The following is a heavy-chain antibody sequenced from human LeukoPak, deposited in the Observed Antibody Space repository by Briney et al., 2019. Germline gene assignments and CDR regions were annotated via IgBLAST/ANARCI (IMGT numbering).Heavy chain of an antibody. D-gene: IGHD1-7*01. CDR1: GFTFSHYW. J-gene: IGHJ4*02. CDR2: IKPDGSDQ. Sequence: GGSLRLSCAASGFTFSHYWMNWVRQAPGKGPEWVANIKPDGSDQYYVDSVKGRFTISRDNAKNSLSLQMNGLRAEDTAMYYCASQNFVNWGQGTLVTVSS. CDR3: ASQNFVN. V-gene: IGHV3-7*05.